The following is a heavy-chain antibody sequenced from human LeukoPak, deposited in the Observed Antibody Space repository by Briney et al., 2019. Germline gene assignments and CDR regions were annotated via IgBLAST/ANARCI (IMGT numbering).Heavy chain of an antibody. D-gene: IGHD3-22*01. Sequence: SETLSLTCAVYGGSFSGYYWTSIRQTPERGLEWIGEMNPSGSTNYNPPLKSRVTISVDTSKNQFSLELSSVTAADTAVFYCARGRQDVTMIVVVMTAVSYYLDVWGKGTTVTVS. V-gene: IGHV4-34*01. J-gene: IGHJ6*03. CDR1: GGSFSGYY. CDR3: ARGRQDVTMIVVVMTAVSYYLDV. CDR2: MNPSGST.